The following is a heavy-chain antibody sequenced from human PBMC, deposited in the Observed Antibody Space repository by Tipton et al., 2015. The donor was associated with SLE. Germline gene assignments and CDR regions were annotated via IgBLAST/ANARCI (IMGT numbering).Heavy chain of an antibody. V-gene: IGHV4-59*11. CDR3: ARDKSGSVDTFDI. Sequence: TLSLTCSDSGGSFTSHYWNWIRQTPGKGLEWIGSISYSGSTYYNPSLKSRVTMSIHTSKIQFSLRLSSVTAADTAVYYCARDKSGSVDTFDIWGQGTLVTVSS. D-gene: IGHD5-18*01. CDR1: GGSFTSHY. J-gene: IGHJ4*02. CDR2: ISYSGST.